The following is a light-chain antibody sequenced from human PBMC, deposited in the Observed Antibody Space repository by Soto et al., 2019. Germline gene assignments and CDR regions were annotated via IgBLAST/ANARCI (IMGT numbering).Light chain of an antibody. CDR3: QQYGTLPPT. Sequence: EIVLTQSPGTLSLSPGERATLSCRASQTVTNTYLAWYQQKSGQAPKFLIYGASNRATGIPDRFSGSESGTDFTITISRLEPEEFAVTYCQQYGTLPPTFGGGTKVEI. V-gene: IGKV3-20*01. CDR1: QTVTNTY. CDR2: GAS. J-gene: IGKJ4*01.